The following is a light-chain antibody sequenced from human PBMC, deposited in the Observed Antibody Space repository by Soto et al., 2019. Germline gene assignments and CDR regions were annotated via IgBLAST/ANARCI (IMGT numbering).Light chain of an antibody. CDR1: QDVSRY. CDR2: AAS. CDR3: QQLNSYVFA. V-gene: IGKV1-9*01. Sequence: DIQLTQSPSFLSASVGDRVTITCRASQDVSRYLAWYQQKPGKAPNLLIYAASTLRSGVPSRFSGSGSETDFTLSISSLQPEDFATYDCQQLNSYVFAFGPGTKVDIK. J-gene: IGKJ3*01.